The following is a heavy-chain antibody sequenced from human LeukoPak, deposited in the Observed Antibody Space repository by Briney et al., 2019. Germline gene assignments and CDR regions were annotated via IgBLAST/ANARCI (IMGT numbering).Heavy chain of an antibody. V-gene: IGHV3-21*01. CDR3: AREWCSGGSCYSETFDY. J-gene: IGHJ4*02. Sequence: GGSLRLSCAASGFTFSSYSMNWVRQAPGKGLEWVSSISSSSSYIYYADSVKGRFTISRDNAKNSLYLQMNSLRAEDTAVYYCAREWCSGGSCYSETFDYWGQGTLVTVSS. CDR2: ISSSSSYI. D-gene: IGHD2-15*01. CDR1: GFTFSSYS.